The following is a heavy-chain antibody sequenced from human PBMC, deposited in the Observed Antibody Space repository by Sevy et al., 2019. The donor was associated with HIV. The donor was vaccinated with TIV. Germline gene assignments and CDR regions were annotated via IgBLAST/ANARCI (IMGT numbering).Heavy chain of an antibody. J-gene: IGHJ6*02. V-gene: IGHV1-8*01. Sequence: ASVKVSCKASGYTFTNYDINWVRQATGQGLEWMGWMNPNSGNTGYAQKFQGRVTMTRNTSISTAYMELSSLRSEDTAVYYCARDKFGGYSTGHNNDYYYYGMDVWGQGTTVTVSS. D-gene: IGHD2-8*02. CDR3: ARDKFGGYSTGHNNDYYYYGMDV. CDR1: GYTFTNYD. CDR2: MNPNSGNT.